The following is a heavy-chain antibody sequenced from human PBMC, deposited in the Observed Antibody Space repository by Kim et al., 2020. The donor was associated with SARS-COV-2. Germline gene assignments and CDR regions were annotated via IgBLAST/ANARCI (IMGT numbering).Heavy chain of an antibody. CDR1: GGSISSGGYY. CDR2: IYYSGST. CDR3: ARVVLYHITDNWFDP. J-gene: IGHJ5*02. Sequence: SETLSLTCTVSGGSISSGGYYWSWIRQHPGKGLEWIGYIYYSGSTYYNPSLKSRVTISVDTSKNQFSLKLSSVTAADTAVYYCARVVLYHITDNWFDPWGQGTLVTVSS. V-gene: IGHV4-31*03. D-gene: IGHD2-2*02.